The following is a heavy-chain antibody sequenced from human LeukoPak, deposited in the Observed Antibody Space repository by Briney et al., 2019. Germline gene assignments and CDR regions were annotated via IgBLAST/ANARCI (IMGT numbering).Heavy chain of an antibody. J-gene: IGHJ6*03. CDR3: ATSIRFLEWLPPSGYMDV. V-gene: IGHV1-69*01. CDR2: IIPIFGTA. CDR1: RGTFSSYA. D-gene: IGHD3-3*01. Sequence: SVKVSCKASRGTFSSYAISWVRQAPGQGLEWMGGIIPIFGTANYAQKFQGRVTITADESTSTAYMEVSSLRSEDTAVYYCATSIRFLEWLPPSGYMDVWGKGTTVTVSS.